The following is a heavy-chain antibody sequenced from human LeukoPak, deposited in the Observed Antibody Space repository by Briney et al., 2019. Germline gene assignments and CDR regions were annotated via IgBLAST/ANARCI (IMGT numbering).Heavy chain of an antibody. CDR3: AGANSMVRGENWFDP. J-gene: IGHJ5*02. CDR1: GYTFTGYY. V-gene: IGHV1-2*06. D-gene: IGHD3-10*01. CDR2: INPNSGGT. Sequence: GASVKVSCKASGYTFTGYYMHWVRQAPGQGLEWMGRINPNSGGTNYAQKFQGRVTMTRDTSISTAYMELSRLRSDDTAVYYCAGANSMVRGENWFDPWGQGTLVTVSS.